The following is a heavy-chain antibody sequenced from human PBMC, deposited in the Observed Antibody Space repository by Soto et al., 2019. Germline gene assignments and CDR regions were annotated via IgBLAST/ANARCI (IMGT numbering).Heavy chain of an antibody. CDR2: INHSGST. J-gene: IGHJ6*02. CDR3: ARGWAVVVPAAPPYYYYGMDV. V-gene: IGHV4-34*01. D-gene: IGHD2-2*01. Sequence: PSETLSLTCAVYGGSFSGYYWSWIRQPPGKGVEWIGEINHSGSTNYNPSLKSRVTISVDTSKNQFSLKLSSVTAADTAVYYCARGWAVVVPAAPPYYYYGMDVWGQGTTVTVSS. CDR1: GGSFSGYY.